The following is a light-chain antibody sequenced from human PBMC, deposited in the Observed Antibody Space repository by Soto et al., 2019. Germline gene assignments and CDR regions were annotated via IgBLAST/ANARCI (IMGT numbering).Light chain of an antibody. CDR3: QQSYSTPIG. CDR2: AAS. V-gene: IGKV1-8*01. J-gene: IGKJ5*01. CDR1: QGISSY. Sequence: AIRMTQSPSSLSASTGDRVTITCRASQGISSYLAWYQQKPGKAPKLLIYAASSLQSGVPSRFSGSGSGTDFTLTISSLQPEDFATYYCQQSYSTPIGFGQGTRREIK.